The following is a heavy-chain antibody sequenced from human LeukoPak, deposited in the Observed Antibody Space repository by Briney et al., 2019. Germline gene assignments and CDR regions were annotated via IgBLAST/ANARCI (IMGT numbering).Heavy chain of an antibody. CDR1: GGSMSDSIT. CDR2: IHDDGRT. D-gene: IGHD6-25*01. CDR3: AKVLTAAGLDL. J-gene: IGHJ5*02. Sequence: SETLSLTCSVSGGSMSDSITWGWVRQPPGKGLEWLANIHDDGRTAPNPSLRSRLTISQDRTKNQFSLKVSSVTAADTAFYYCAKVLTAAGLDLWGQGILVTVSS. V-gene: IGHV4/OR15-8*01.